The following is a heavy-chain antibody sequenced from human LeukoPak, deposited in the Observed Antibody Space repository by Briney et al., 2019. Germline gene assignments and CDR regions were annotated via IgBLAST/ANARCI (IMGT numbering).Heavy chain of an antibody. V-gene: IGHV4-34*01. J-gene: IGHJ3*02. D-gene: IGHD4-17*01. Sequence: SETLSLTCAVYGGSFSGYYWSWIRQPPGKGLEWMGEIKHSGSTNYNPALKSRVTISVDTSKNQFSLKLSSVTAADTAVYYCARAPYGDYDSAFDIWGQGTMVTVSS. CDR2: IKHSGST. CDR1: GGSFSGYY. CDR3: ARAPYGDYDSAFDI.